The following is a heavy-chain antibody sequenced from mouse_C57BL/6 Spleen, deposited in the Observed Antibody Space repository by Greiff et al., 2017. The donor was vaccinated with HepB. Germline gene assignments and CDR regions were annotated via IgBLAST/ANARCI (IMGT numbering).Heavy chain of an antibody. Sequence: EVKLQESGPGLVKPSQSLSLTCSVTGYSITSGYYWNWIRQFPGNKLEWMGYISYDGSNNYNPSLKNRISITRDTSKNQFFLKLNSVTTEDTATYYCARLYINYDDYFDYWGQGTTLTVSS. CDR1: GYSITSGYY. D-gene: IGHD2-5*01. V-gene: IGHV3-6*01. J-gene: IGHJ2*01. CDR3: ARLYINYDDYFDY. CDR2: ISYDGSN.